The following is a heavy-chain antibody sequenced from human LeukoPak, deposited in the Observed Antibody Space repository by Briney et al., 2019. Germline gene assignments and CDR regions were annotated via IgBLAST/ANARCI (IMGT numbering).Heavy chain of an antibody. CDR3: ARYYYDSGSYYWFDP. Sequence: SETLSLTCGVSGGSISTYYWSWIRQPAGKGLEWIGRIYTSGSTNYNPSLKSRVTMSVDTSKNQFSLRLNSVTAADTAVYYCARYYYDSGSYYWFDPWGQGTLVTVSS. CDR2: IYTSGST. J-gene: IGHJ5*02. V-gene: IGHV4-59*10. CDR1: GGSISTYY. D-gene: IGHD3-10*01.